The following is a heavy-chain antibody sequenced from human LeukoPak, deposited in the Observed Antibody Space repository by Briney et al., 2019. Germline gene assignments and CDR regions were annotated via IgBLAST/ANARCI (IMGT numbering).Heavy chain of an antibody. J-gene: IGHJ4*02. D-gene: IGHD2-2*01. CDR1: GFTFNTHW. CDR2: ISPDGGAE. CDR3: SGRSGFSSIY. Sequence: GGSLRLSCEASGFTFNTHWMNWVRHAPGKGLEWMANISPDGGAEVYVDSVKGRFTISRDNAKNSVYLQMNNVRAEDMGVYYCSGRSGFSSIYWGQGILVTVSS. V-gene: IGHV3-7*01.